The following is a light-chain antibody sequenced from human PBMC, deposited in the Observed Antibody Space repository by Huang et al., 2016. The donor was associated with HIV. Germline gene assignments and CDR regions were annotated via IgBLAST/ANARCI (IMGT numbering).Light chain of an antibody. CDR3: QQRSNWLT. V-gene: IGKV3-11*01. CDR2: YAS. J-gene: IGKJ4*01. Sequence: EIVLTQSPATLSLSPGERATLSCRASQSVSSYLAWYQQKPGQAPRLLIYYASNRATGIPAMFSGSGSGTDFTLTISSLEPEDFAVYYCQQRSNWLTFGGGTKVEIK. CDR1: QSVSSY.